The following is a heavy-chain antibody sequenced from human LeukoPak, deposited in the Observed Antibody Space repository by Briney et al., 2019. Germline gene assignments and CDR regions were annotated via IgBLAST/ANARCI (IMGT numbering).Heavy chain of an antibody. CDR3: ARGPPVFTEAWWYFDL. J-gene: IGHJ2*01. CDR2: IGTAGDT. Sequence: PPGGSLRLSCAASGFTFSSYDMHWVRQATGKGLEWVSAIGTAGDTYYPGSVKGRFTIFRENAKNSLYLQMNSLRAEDTAVYYCARGPPVFTEAWWYFDLWGRGTLVTVSS. CDR1: GFTFSSYD. V-gene: IGHV3-13*01. D-gene: IGHD1-14*01.